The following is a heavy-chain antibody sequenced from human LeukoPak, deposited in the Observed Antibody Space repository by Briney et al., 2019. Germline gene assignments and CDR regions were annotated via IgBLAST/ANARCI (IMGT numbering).Heavy chain of an antibody. D-gene: IGHD1-26*01. V-gene: IGHV4-59*01. Sequence: SETLSLTCTVSGGSISNYFWSRIRQPAGKGLEWIGYVYYSGSTNYNPSLKSRVTISVDTSKNQFSLKLSSVTAADTAVYYCARALLWFDPWGQGTLVTVSS. CDR2: VYYSGST. CDR1: GGSISNYF. CDR3: ARALLWFDP. J-gene: IGHJ5*02.